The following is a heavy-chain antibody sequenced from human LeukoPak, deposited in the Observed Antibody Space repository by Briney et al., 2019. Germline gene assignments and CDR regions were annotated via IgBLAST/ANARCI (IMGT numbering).Heavy chain of an antibody. CDR3: ARDLGRTMVRGVLPY. J-gene: IGHJ4*02. CDR1: GFTFSSYA. D-gene: IGHD3-10*01. CDR2: ISYDGSNK. V-gene: IGHV3-30-3*01. Sequence: PGGSLRLSCAASGFTFSSYAMHWVRQAPGKGLEWVAVISYDGSNKYYADSVKGRFTISRANSKTTLYLQMNSLRAEDTAVYYCARDLGRTMVRGVLPYWGQGTLVTVS.